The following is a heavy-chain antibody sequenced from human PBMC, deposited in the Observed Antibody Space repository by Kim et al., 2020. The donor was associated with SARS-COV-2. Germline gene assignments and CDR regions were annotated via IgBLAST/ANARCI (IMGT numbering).Heavy chain of an antibody. D-gene: IGHD2-15*01. CDR2: T. V-gene: IGHV3-23*01. J-gene: IGHJ5*02. Sequence: TYYADSVKGRFNISRDDFKNPLYLQMNSLRADDTAVYYCAKDLSGWRFDPWGQGTLVTVSS. CDR3: AKDLSGWRFDP.